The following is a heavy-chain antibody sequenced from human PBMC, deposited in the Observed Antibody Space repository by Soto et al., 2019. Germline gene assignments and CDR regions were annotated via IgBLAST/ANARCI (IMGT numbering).Heavy chain of an antibody. CDR3: AKTLYGYNGDFDY. V-gene: IGHV3-21*01. CDR2: ISSSSSYI. D-gene: IGHD5-12*01. CDR1: GFTFSSYS. J-gene: IGHJ4*02. Sequence: EVQLVESGGGLVKPGGSLRLSCAASGFTFSSYSMNWVRQAPGKGLEWVSSISSSSSYIYYADSVKGRFTISRDNAKNSLYLQMNSLRAEDTAVYYCAKTLYGYNGDFDYWGQGTLVTVSS.